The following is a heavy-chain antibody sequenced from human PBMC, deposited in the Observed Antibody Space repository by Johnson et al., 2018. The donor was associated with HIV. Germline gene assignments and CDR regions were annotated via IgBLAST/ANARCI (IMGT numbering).Heavy chain of an antibody. CDR1: GFTFDDYA. V-gene: IGHV3-20*04. Sequence: MLLVESGGGVVRPGGSLRLSCGVSGFTFDDYAMSWVRQTPGKGLEWVSGINWNGGSIGYADSVMGRFTISRDNAKNSLYLQMNSLRAEDTALYYCAKDLAVAAMGAFDIWGQGTMVTVSS. CDR2: INWNGGSI. D-gene: IGHD6-19*01. J-gene: IGHJ3*02. CDR3: AKDLAVAAMGAFDI.